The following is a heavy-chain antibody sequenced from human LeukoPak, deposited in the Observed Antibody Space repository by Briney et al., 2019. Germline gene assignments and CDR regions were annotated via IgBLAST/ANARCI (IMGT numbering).Heavy chain of an antibody. CDR3: ARDLYYGSGSYS. V-gene: IGHV1-18*01. CDR1: GYTFTSYG. D-gene: IGHD3-10*01. CDR2: ISAYNGNT. J-gene: IGHJ5*02. Sequence: ASVKVSRKASGYTFTSYGISWVRPAPGQGLEWMGWISAYNGNTNYAQKLQGRVTMTTDTSTSTAYMELRSLRSDNTAVYYCARDLYYGSGSYSWGQGTLVTVSS.